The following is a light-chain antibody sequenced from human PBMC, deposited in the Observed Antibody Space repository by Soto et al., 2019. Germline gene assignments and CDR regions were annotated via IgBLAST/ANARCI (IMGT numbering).Light chain of an antibody. J-gene: IGKJ1*01. Sequence: DIQVTQSPSTLSASVGDRVTITCRASQSISSWLAWYQQKPGKAPKALIYKASSLESGVLSRFSGSESGTEFTLTISSLQPDDFATYYCQQYNTFPWTFGQGTKVDVK. CDR1: QSISSW. CDR2: KAS. CDR3: QQYNTFPWT. V-gene: IGKV1-5*03.